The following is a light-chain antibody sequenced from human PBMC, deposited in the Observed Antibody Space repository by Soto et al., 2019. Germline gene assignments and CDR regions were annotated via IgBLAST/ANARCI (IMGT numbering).Light chain of an antibody. Sequence: EIVLTQSPATLSLSPGEGANLSCRASQSVSRYLAWYQQKPGQAPRLLIYDASNRATGIPARFSGSGSGTDFTLTISSLEPEDFAVYYCQKRSSWPITFGQGKRREIK. J-gene: IGKJ5*01. CDR1: QSVSRY. V-gene: IGKV3-11*01. CDR2: DAS. CDR3: QKRSSWPIT.